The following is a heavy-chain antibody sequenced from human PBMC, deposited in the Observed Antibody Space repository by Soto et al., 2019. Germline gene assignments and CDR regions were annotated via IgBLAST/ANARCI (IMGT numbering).Heavy chain of an antibody. Sequence: GASVKVSCKASGGTFSSYAISWVRQAPGQGLEWMGGIIPIFGTANYAQKFQGRVTITADESTSTAYMELSSLRSEDTAVYYCARISPPDYDSSGPTFKDPSYYYYYGMDVWGQGTTVTVSS. CDR2: IIPIFGTA. CDR3: ARISPPDYDSSGPTFKDPSYYYYYGMDV. CDR1: GGTFSSYA. J-gene: IGHJ6*02. V-gene: IGHV1-69*13. D-gene: IGHD3-22*01.